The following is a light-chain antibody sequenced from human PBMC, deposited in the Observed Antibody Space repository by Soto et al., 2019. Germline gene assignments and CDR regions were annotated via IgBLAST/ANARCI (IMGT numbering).Light chain of an antibody. CDR1: QDISRW. CDR2: AAS. V-gene: IGKV1-12*01. Sequence: DLQMTQSPSSVSASVGDRVTITCRASQDISRWLAWYQQKPGRAPKLLIYAASSLQTGVPSRFSGGGSGTDFTLTINSLQPEDFATYYCQQADSFPLTFGGGTKVEI. J-gene: IGKJ4*01. CDR3: QQADSFPLT.